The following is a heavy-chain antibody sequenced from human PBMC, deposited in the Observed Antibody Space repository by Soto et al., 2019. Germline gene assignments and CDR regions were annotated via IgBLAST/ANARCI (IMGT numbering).Heavy chain of an antibody. J-gene: IGHJ5*02. Sequence: EVQLVESGGGLVQPGGSLRLSCAGSGFTFNSHEMTWVRQAPGKGLEWISSISSSGGSIYYADSVKGRFSVSRDNAKNSLYLEMNSLRAEDTAVYYCARSWGLYCRSSRCYSPWFDPWGRGTLVPVSS. CDR1: GFTFNSHE. V-gene: IGHV3-48*03. CDR3: ARSWGLYCRSSRCYSPWFDP. D-gene: IGHD2-2*02. CDR2: ISSSGGSI.